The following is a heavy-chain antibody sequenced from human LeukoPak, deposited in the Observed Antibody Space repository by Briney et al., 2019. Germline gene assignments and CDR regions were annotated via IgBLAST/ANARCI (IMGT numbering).Heavy chain of an antibody. J-gene: IGHJ4*02. CDR2: IYYSGST. Sequence: SETLSLTCTVSGGSISSYYWSWIRQPPGKGLEWIGYIYYSGSTNYNPSLKSRVTISVDTSKNQFSLKLSSVTAADTAVHYCARDLRGFGAFDWGQGTLVTVSS. CDR3: ARDLRGFGAFD. CDR1: GGSISSYY. V-gene: IGHV4-59*01. D-gene: IGHD3-10*01.